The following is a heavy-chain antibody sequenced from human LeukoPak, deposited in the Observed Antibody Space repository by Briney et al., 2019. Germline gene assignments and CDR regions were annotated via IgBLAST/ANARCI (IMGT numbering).Heavy chain of an antibody. D-gene: IGHD2-2*01. CDR2: ISAYNGNT. CDR3: AREVAAATGAHWFDP. Sequence: GASVKVSCKASGYTFTSYGISWVRQAPGQGLEWMGWISAYNGNTNYAQKLQGRVTMTTDTSTSTAYMELRSLRSDDTAVYYCAREVAAATGAHWFDPWGQGTLVTVSS. CDR1: GYTFTSYG. J-gene: IGHJ5*02. V-gene: IGHV1-18*01.